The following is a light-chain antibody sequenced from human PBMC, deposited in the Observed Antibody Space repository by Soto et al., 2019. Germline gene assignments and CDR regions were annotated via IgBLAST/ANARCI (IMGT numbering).Light chain of an antibody. V-gene: IGKV1-5*03. CDR2: QAS. CDR1: QSISRQ. Sequence: DIQMTQSPSTLSASVGDRVSITCRASQSISRQLAWYQQKPGKAPNLLIYQASNLETGVPSRFTGSGSGTEFTLTISSLQHDDLATYDSLQDQSYWTFGQGPKVEFK. CDR3: LQDQSYWT. J-gene: IGKJ1*01.